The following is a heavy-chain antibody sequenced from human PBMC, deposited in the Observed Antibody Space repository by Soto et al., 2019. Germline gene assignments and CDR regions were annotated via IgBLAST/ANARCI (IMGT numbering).Heavy chain of an antibody. Sequence: VGSLRLSCAASGFTISTYHLNWVSQAPGKGLEWVSYISTDLRALYYADSVRGRFTISRDNAKNSLYLQMTSLRDEDTGVYYCTRDGRRGYDMDVWGQGTTVTVSS. CDR3: TRDGRRGYDMDV. CDR1: GFTISTYH. J-gene: IGHJ6*02. V-gene: IGHV3-48*02. CDR2: ISTDLRAL. D-gene: IGHD1-26*01.